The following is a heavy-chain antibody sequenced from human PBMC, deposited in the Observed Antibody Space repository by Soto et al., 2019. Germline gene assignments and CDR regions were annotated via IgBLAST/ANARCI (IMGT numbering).Heavy chain of an antibody. Sequence: SETLSLTCTVSGGSISSGDYYWSWIRQPPGKGLEWIGYIYYNGSTYYNPSLKSRVTISVDTSKNQFSLKLSSVTAADTAVYYWARDNSRGYIYGPPAPWGQGTLVTVPS. CDR2: IYYNGST. CDR1: GGSISSGDYY. J-gene: IGHJ5*02. D-gene: IGHD5-18*01. CDR3: ARDNSRGYIYGPPAP. V-gene: IGHV4-30-4*01.